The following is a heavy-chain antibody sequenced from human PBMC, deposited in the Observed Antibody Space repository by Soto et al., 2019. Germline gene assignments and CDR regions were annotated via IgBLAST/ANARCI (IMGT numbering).Heavy chain of an antibody. CDR1: GLIVNNNY. CDR3: ARDPGYCSGVIFYRYMDV. J-gene: IGHJ6*03. Sequence: EMQLVESGGGLVNPGGSLRLSCAASGLIVNNNYMNWVRQAPGKGLEWVSVIHSGNSASYADSVMGRFTISTHNSKNMVYLQMNSLRAEDTAVYYCARDPGYCSGVIFYRYMDVWGKGTTVTVSS. D-gene: IGHD2-15*01. CDR2: IHSGNSA. V-gene: IGHV3-53*04.